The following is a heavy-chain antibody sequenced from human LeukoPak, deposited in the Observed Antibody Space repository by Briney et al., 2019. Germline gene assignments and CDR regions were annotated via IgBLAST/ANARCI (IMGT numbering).Heavy chain of an antibody. CDR3: STEDKYCSGANCGKY. Sequence: ASVKVSCKTSGYTLTNYYVHWVRQAPGQGLEWMGYIIPDSGGADYDQRFQGRVTMTRDKSISTVYVELSSLRSDDTAVYYCSTEDKYCSGANCGKYWGQGTLVTVSS. D-gene: IGHD2-15*01. CDR1: GYTLTNYY. J-gene: IGHJ4*02. V-gene: IGHV1-2*02. CDR2: IIPDSGGA.